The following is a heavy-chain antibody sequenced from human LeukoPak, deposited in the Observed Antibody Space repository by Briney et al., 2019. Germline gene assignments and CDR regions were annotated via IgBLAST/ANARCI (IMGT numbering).Heavy chain of an antibody. V-gene: IGHV3-11*01. CDR3: AKFIAVAGTNWYFDL. J-gene: IGHJ2*01. Sequence: PGGSLRLSCAASGFTFSDYYMSWIRQAPGKGLEWVSYISSSGSTIYYADSVKGRFTISRDNSKNTLYLQMNSLRAEDTAVYYCAKFIAVAGTNWYFDLWGRGTLVTVSS. CDR1: GFTFSDYY. D-gene: IGHD6-19*01. CDR2: ISSSGSTI.